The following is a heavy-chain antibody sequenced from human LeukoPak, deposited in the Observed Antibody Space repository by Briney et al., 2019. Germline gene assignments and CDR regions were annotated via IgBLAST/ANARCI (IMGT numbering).Heavy chain of an antibody. CDR3: AKVGYYDSSGYGY. Sequence: GGSLRLSCAASGFTFSSSAMSWVRQTPGKGLEWVSGISGSGGSTYYADSVKGRFTISRDNSKNTLYLQMNSLRAEDTAVYYCAKVGYYDSSGYGYWGQGTLVTVSS. D-gene: IGHD3-22*01. J-gene: IGHJ4*02. V-gene: IGHV3-23*01. CDR2: ISGSGGST. CDR1: GFTFSSSA.